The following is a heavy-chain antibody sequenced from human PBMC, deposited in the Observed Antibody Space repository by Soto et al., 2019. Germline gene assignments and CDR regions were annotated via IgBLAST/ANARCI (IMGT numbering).Heavy chain of an antibody. Sequence: PGGSLRLSCAASGFTFSSYDMHWVRQATGKGLEWVSAIGTAGDTYYPGSVKGRFTISRENAKNSLYLQMNSLRAEDTAVYYCARERARWGSSGHRVYGVDVWGQGTTVTVSS. D-gene: IGHD3-22*01. CDR2: IGTAGDT. CDR3: ARERARWGSSGHRVYGVDV. V-gene: IGHV3-13*01. CDR1: GFTFSSYD. J-gene: IGHJ6*02.